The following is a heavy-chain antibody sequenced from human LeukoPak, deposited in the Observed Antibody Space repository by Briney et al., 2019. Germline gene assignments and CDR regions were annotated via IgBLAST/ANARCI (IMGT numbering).Heavy chain of an antibody. CDR1: GYTFTGYY. CDR3: ARGIDYVWGSYRYTHYYYMDV. CDR2: INPNSGGT. V-gene: IGHV1-2*02. D-gene: IGHD3-16*02. J-gene: IGHJ6*03. Sequence: ASVKVSCKASGYTFTGYYMHWVRQAPGQGLEWMGWINPNSGGTNYAQKFQGRVTMTRDTSISTAYMELSRLRSDDTAVCYCARGIDYVWGSYRYTHYYYMDVWGKGTTVTVSS.